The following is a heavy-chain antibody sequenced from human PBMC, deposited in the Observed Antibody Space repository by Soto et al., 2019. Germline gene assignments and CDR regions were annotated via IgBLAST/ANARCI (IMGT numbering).Heavy chain of an antibody. CDR3: ARGLGVVVPAALKGDDY. CDR2: MNPNSGNT. D-gene: IGHD2-2*01. CDR1: GYTFTSYD. J-gene: IGHJ4*02. V-gene: IGHV1-8*01. Sequence: ASGKVSCKASGYTFTSYDINWVRQATGQGLEWMGWMNPNSGNTGYAQKFQGRVTMTRNTSISTAYMELSSLRSEDTAVYYCARGLGVVVPAALKGDDYWGQGTLVTVSS.